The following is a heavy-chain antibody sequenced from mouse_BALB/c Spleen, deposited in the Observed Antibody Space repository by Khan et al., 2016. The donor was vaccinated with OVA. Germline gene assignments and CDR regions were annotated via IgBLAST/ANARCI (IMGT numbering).Heavy chain of an antibody. CDR3: ARPPYFSYVMVY. Sequence: QVQLKQSGPELKKPGETVKISCKASGYTFRNYGMNWVKQAPGKGLKWMGWINTYTGEPTYADDFKGRFAFSLETSVSIVYLQINNLKTEDTAIYFCARPPYFSYVMVYWGQGTSVTVSS. J-gene: IGHJ4*01. D-gene: IGHD2-10*01. CDR2: INTYTGEP. CDR1: GYTFRNYG. V-gene: IGHV9-3-1*01.